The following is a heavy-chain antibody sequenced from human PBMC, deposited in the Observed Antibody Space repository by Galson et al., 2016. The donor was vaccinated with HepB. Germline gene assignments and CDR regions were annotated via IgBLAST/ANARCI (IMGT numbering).Heavy chain of an antibody. Sequence: SLRLSCAASGFTLSGYKLNWVRQAPGKALEWVSYISTTSSAIYYADSVKGRFSISRDNAESSLYLQMNSLRDEDTAVYYCAKDLFAVMDWGQGTLVTVSS. J-gene: IGHJ4*02. CDR2: ISTTSSAI. CDR3: AKDLFAVMD. CDR1: GFTLSGYK. D-gene: IGHD6-19*01. V-gene: IGHV3-48*02.